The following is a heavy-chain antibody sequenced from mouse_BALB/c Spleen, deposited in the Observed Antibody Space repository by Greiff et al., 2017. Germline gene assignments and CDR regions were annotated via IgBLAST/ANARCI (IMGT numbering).Heavy chain of an antibody. J-gene: IGHJ1*01. CDR2: ISSGSSTI. CDR3: ARDCDGYFDV. CDR1: GFTFSSFG. Sequence: EVMLVESGGGLVQPGGSRKLSCAASGFTFSSFGMHWVRQAPEKGLEWVAYISSGSSTIYYADTVKGRFTISRDNPKNTLFLQMTSLRSEDTAMYYCARDCDGYFDVWGAGTTVTVSS. V-gene: IGHV5-17*02.